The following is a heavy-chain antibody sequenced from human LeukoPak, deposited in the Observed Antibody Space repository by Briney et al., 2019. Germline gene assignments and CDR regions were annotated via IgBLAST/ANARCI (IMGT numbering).Heavy chain of an antibody. CDR2: INPNSGGT. D-gene: IGHD3-3*01. V-gene: IGHV1-2*02. Sequence: ASVKVSCKASGYTFTGYYMHWVRQAPGQGLEWMGWINPNSGGTNYAQKFQGRVTMTRDTSISTAYMELNRVRSDDTAVYYCARDRPATIFEVAGAPWGQGTLVPASS. J-gene: IGHJ5*02. CDR1: GYTFTGYY. CDR3: ARDRPATIFEVAGAP.